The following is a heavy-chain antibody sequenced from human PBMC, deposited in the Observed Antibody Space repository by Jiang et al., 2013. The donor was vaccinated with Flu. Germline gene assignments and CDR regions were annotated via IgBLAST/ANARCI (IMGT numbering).Heavy chain of an antibody. CDR1: GYTFTGYY. CDR3: ARDGRPYYDFWSGYYKHYGMDV. V-gene: IGHV1-2*02. J-gene: IGHJ6*02. D-gene: IGHD3-3*01. Sequence: GAEVKKPGASVKVSCKASGYTFTGYYMHWVRQAPGQGLEWMGWINPNSGGTNYAQKFQGRVTMTRDTSISTAYMELSRLRSDDTAVYYCARDGRPYYDFWSGYYKHYGMDVWGQGTTVTVSS. CDR2: INPNSGGT.